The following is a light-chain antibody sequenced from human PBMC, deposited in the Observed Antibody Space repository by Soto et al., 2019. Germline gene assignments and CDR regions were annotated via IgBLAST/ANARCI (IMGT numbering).Light chain of an antibody. CDR1: QDINNY. Sequence: IQMTQAPSSLSASVGDRVTITCQASQDINNYVNWYQQKPGKAPKLLIFDASTLKTGVPSRFSGSGSGTDFSFTISSLQPEDIATYYCQQSNDLVSFGQGTRLEIK. CDR2: DAS. CDR3: QQSNDLVS. V-gene: IGKV1-33*01. J-gene: IGKJ5*01.